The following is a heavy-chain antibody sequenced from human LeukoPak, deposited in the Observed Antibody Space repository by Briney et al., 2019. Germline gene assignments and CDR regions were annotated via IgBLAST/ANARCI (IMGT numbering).Heavy chain of an antibody. D-gene: IGHD6-13*01. CDR1: GGSISSYY. Sequence: PSETLSLTCTVSGGSISSYYWSWIRQPPGKGLEWIGYISYSGSTNYNPSLKSRVTISVDASKNQFSLRLTSVNAADTAVYYCARDQGSSWFDYWGQGTLVTVSS. CDR2: ISYSGST. V-gene: IGHV4-59*01. J-gene: IGHJ4*02. CDR3: ARDQGSSWFDY.